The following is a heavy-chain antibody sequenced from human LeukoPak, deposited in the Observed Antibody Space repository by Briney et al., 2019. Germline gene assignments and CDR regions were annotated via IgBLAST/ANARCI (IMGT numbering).Heavy chain of an antibody. V-gene: IGHV1-18*01. CDR2: ISAYNGNT. CDR1: GYTFTSYG. CDR3: ARGGPYVASAAWFDS. D-gene: IGHD2-21*01. Sequence: GASVKVSCKASGYTFTSYGISWVRQAPGQGLEWMGWISAYNGNTNYAQRLQGRVTMTTDTSTNTAYMELRSLRSDDTALYYCARGGPYVASAAWFDSWGQGTLVTVSS. J-gene: IGHJ5*01.